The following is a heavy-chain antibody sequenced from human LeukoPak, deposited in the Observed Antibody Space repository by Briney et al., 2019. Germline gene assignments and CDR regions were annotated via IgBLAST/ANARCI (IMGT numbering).Heavy chain of an antibody. Sequence: GGSLRLSCAASGFTFSSYSMNWVRQAPGKGLEWVSSISSSSSYIYYADSVKGRFTISRDNAKNSLYLQMNSLRAEDTAVYYCARDSGSHYWFDAFDIWGQGTMVTVSS. CDR1: GFTFSSYS. J-gene: IGHJ3*02. V-gene: IGHV3-21*01. CDR2: ISSSSSYI. CDR3: ARDSGSHYWFDAFDI. D-gene: IGHD1-26*01.